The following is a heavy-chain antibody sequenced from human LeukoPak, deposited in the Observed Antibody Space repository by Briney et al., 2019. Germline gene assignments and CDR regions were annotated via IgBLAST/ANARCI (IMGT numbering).Heavy chain of an antibody. CDR1: GHSFTNFW. CDR3: ARRSSSLSRWFDP. D-gene: IGHD6-6*01. Sequence: PGESLKISCKGSGHSFTNFWIGWVRQMPGKGLEWMGVIYPGDSETRYSPSFQGQVTISVDKSISTAYLQWSSLKASDTAMYYCARRSSSLSRWFDPWGQGTLVTVSS. J-gene: IGHJ5*02. V-gene: IGHV5-51*01. CDR2: IYPGDSET.